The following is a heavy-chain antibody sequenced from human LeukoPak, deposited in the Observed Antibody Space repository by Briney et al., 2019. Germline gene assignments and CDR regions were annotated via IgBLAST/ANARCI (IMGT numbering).Heavy chain of an antibody. Sequence: SETLSLTCTVSGGSISSYYWSWIRQPPGKGLEWIGYIYHSGSTNYNASLKSRVTISVDTSKNQFSLKLTSVTAADTAVYYCAALGYYGMDVWGQGTTVTVSS. CDR3: AALGYYGMDV. V-gene: IGHV4-59*01. CDR1: GGSISSYY. CDR2: IYHSGST. J-gene: IGHJ6*02.